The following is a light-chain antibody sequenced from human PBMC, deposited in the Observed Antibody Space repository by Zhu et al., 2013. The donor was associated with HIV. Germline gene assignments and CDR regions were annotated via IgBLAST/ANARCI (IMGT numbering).Light chain of an antibody. J-gene: IGKJ4*01. Sequence: DIVMTQSPLSLSVTPGEPASISCRSSQSLLHSNGHNFLDWYVQKPGQSPQLLIYLGSTLASGVPDRFSGSGSGTDFTLKIDRVEAEDVGVYYCMQALQSPRTFGGGTRVEI. V-gene: IGKV2-28*01. CDR2: LGS. CDR3: MQALQSPRT. CDR1: QSLLHSNGHNF.